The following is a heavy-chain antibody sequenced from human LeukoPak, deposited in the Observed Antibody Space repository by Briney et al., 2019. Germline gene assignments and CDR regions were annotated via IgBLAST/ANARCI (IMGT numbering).Heavy chain of an antibody. J-gene: IGHJ6*03. Sequence: ASVKVSCKASGYTFNSYGISWVRQAPGQGLEWMGWISGYNGNTNYAQKLQGRVTMTTDTSTSTAYMELSSLRSEDAAVYYCARYSAGMDVWGKGTTVTISS. D-gene: IGHD1-26*01. CDR3: ARYSAGMDV. CDR1: GYTFNSYG. V-gene: IGHV1-18*01. CDR2: ISGYNGNT.